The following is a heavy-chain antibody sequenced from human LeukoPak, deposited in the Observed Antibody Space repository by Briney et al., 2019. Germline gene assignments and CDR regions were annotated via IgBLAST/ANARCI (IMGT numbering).Heavy chain of an antibody. CDR3: ARDPMVRGVIPY. J-gene: IGHJ4*02. D-gene: IGHD3-10*01. CDR2: INTDYTT. CDR1: GFTFSNTW. V-gene: IGHV3-74*01. Sequence: GGSLRLSCEASGFTFSNTWMHWFRQAPGKGLEWVSRINTDYTTTYADSVKGRFTISRDNSKNTLYLQMNSLRAEDTAVYYCARDPMVRGVIPYWGQGTLVTVSS.